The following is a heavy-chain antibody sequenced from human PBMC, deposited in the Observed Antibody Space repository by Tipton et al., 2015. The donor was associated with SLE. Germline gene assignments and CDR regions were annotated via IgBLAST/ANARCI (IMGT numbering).Heavy chain of an antibody. Sequence: QLVQSGAELKKPGASVKVSCKSSGHTFSRYDINWVRQAPGQGLEWMGWVNPSGNTAYAQKFQGRLTMTRDSSISTAYMELSSLTSADTAIYFCARETTETRDGMDVWGQGTTVIVSS. V-gene: IGHV1-8*01. CDR1: GHTFSRYD. D-gene: IGHD1-14*01. CDR3: ARETTETRDGMDV. CDR2: VNPSGNT. J-gene: IGHJ6*02.